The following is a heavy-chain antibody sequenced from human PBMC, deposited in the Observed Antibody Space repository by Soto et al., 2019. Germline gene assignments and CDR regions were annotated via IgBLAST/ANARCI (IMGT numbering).Heavy chain of an antibody. V-gene: IGHV1-46*01. Sequence: ASVKVSCKASGYTFTSYYMHWVRRAPGQGLEWMGIINPSGGSTSYAQKFQGRVTMTRDTSTSTVYMELSSLRSEDTAVYYCAREVRFLEWFRGMDVWGQGTTVTVSS. D-gene: IGHD3-3*01. J-gene: IGHJ6*02. CDR3: AREVRFLEWFRGMDV. CDR2: INPSGGST. CDR1: GYTFTSYY.